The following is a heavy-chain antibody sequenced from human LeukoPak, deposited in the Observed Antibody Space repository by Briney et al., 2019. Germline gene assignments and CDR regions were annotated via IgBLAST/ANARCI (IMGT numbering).Heavy chain of an antibody. Sequence: SETLSLTCTVSGDSLSSHYWSWIRQPPGKGLEWIGYIYGSGSTHYDPSLRTRVTISEDTSKNQFSLKPTYVAAADTAGYYCARNVGWYSHDSWGQGTLVTVSS. V-gene: IGHV4-59*08. J-gene: IGHJ4*02. CDR3: ARNVGWYSHDS. D-gene: IGHD6-19*01. CDR1: GDSLSSHY. CDR2: IYGSGST.